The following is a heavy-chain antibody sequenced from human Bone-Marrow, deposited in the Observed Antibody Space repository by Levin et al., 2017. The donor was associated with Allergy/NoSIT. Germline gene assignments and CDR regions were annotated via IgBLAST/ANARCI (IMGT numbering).Heavy chain of an antibody. J-gene: IGHJ5*02. CDR1: GFTFSSYW. CDR2: IKQDGSEK. D-gene: IGHD6-13*01. V-gene: IGHV3-7*01. Sequence: GGSLRLSCAASGFTFSSYWMSWVRQAPGKGLEWVANIKQDGSEKYYVDSVKGRFTISRDNAKNSLYLQMNSLRAEDTAVYYCARECFVEQQLDGGERMKNWFDPWGQGTLVTVSS. CDR3: ARECFVEQQLDGGERMKNWFDP.